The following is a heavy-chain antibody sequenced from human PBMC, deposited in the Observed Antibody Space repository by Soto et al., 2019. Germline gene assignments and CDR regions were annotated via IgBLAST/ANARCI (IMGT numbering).Heavy chain of an antibody. CDR2: ISWNSGSI. CDR3: AKDVGRGRPYYYYGMDV. CDR1: GFTFDDYA. J-gene: IGHJ6*02. V-gene: IGHV3-9*01. D-gene: IGHD1-26*01. Sequence: GGSLRLSCAASGFTFDDYAMHWVRQAPGKGLEWVSGISWNSGSIGYADSVKGRFTISRDNAKNSLYLQMNSLRAEDTALYYCAKDVGRGRPYYYYGMDVWGQGTTVTVSS.